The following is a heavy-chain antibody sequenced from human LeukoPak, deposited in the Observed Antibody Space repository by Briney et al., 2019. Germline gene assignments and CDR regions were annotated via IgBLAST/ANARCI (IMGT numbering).Heavy chain of an antibody. Sequence: GGSLRLSCVVSGITLANYGMSWVRQAPGKGLEWVAGVSGSGGSTNYADSVKGRFTISRDNSKNTLYLQMNSLRAEDTAVYYCAKNTAMADYYYYYYMDVWGKGTTVTVSS. J-gene: IGHJ6*03. CDR1: GITLANYG. CDR3: AKNTAMADYYYYYYMDV. D-gene: IGHD5-18*01. CDR2: VSGSGGST. V-gene: IGHV3-23*01.